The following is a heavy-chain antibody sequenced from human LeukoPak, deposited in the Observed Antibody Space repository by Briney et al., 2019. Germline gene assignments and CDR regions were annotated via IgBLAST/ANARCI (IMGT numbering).Heavy chain of an antibody. Sequence: SVKVSCKASGGTFSSYAISWVRQAPGQGLEWMGRIIPIFGIANYAQKFQGRVTITADKSTSTAYMELRSLRSDDTAVYYCAREGDYGDYRVYYYGMDVWGQGTTVTVSS. V-gene: IGHV1-69*04. CDR2: IIPIFGIA. CDR3: AREGDYGDYRVYYYGMDV. J-gene: IGHJ6*02. CDR1: GGTFSSYA. D-gene: IGHD4-17*01.